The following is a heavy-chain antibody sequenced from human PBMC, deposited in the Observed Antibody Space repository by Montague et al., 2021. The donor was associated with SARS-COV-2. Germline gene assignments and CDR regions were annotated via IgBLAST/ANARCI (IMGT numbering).Heavy chain of an antibody. CDR1: GGSISSSY. CDR2: IYHYGSA. D-gene: IGHD7-27*01. Sequence: SETLSLTCSVSGGSISSSYWSWIRQPPGKGLEWIGYIYHYGSAKYNPSLKSRVTISVDTSKNQFSLKLSSVTAADTAVYYCAGHANWDWYHFDYGGQGTRVTVPS. CDR3: AGHANWDWYHFDY. V-gene: IGHV4-59*08. J-gene: IGHJ4*02.